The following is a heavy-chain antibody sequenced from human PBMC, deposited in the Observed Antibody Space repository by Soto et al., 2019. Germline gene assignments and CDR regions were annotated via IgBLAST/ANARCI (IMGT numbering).Heavy chain of an antibody. D-gene: IGHD3-10*01. CDR3: ARRSRGSGSYYLFDY. CDR1: GGSIISYY. J-gene: IGHJ4*02. V-gene: IGHV4-59*08. Sequence: SETLSLTCAVRGGSIISYYWSWFRQPPGKGLEWIGYIYYSGSTNYNPSLKSRVTISVDTSKNQFSLKLSSVTAADTAVYYCARRSRGSGSYYLFDYWGQGTLVTVSS. CDR2: IYYSGST.